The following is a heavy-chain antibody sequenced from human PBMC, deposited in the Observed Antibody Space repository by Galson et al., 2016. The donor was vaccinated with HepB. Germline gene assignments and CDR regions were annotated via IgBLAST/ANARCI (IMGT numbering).Heavy chain of an antibody. CDR2: IFGGDAT. CDR3: EAYSDPFDL. Sequence: SLRLSCAASGFIVSRKYMSWARQAPGEGLEWVSVIFGGDATYYRDSVKGRFTISRDISRNTLYLQMNNLRAEDTAVYYCEAYSDPFDLWGQGTMVTVSS. V-gene: IGHV3-53*01. J-gene: IGHJ3*01. CDR1: GFIVSRKY. D-gene: IGHD3-16*01.